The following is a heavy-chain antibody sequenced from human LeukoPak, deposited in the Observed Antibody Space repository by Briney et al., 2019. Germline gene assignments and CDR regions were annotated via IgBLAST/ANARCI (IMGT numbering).Heavy chain of an antibody. CDR1: GFTFSSYA. Sequence: PGGSLRLSCAASGFTFSSYAMHWVRQAPGKGLEWVAVISYDGSNKYFADSVKGRFTISRDNSKNTPYLQMNSLRAEDTAVYYCARDRTIFFPEYYFDYWGQGTLVNVSS. CDR2: ISYDGSNK. V-gene: IGHV3-30*01. D-gene: IGHD3-9*01. J-gene: IGHJ4*02. CDR3: ARDRTIFFPEYYFDY.